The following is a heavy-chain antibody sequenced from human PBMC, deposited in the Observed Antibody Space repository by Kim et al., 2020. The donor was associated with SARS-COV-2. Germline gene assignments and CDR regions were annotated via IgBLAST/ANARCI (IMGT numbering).Heavy chain of an antibody. CDR2: SYP. V-gene: IGHV5-51*01. J-gene: IGHJ4*02. CDR3: ARHPTSDY. Sequence: SYPRDSPSFQGQVTISADKSISTAYLQWSSLKASDTAMYYCARHPTSDYWGQGTLVTVSS.